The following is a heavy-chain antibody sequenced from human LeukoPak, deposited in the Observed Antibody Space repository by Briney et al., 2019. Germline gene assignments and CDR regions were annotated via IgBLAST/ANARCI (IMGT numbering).Heavy chain of an antibody. D-gene: IGHD3-3*01. V-gene: IGHV4-39*02. CDR1: GDSISSSSYY. J-gene: IGHJ2*01. CDR3: ARRFSTRYWYFDL. Sequence: SETLSLTCTVSGDSISSSSYYWGRIRQPPGKGLEWIGNIYYSGSTYYNPSLKSRVTISVDTSKSHFSLRLSSVTAADTAVYYCARRFSTRYWYFDLWGRGTLVTVSS. CDR2: IYYSGST.